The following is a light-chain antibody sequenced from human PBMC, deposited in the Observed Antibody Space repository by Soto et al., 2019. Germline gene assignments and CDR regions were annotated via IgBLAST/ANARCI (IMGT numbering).Light chain of an antibody. CDR1: QSIGTY. Sequence: EIVLTQSPATLSLSPGEGATLSCRASQSIGTYLVWLQQRPGQAPRLLIYDASNRATGVPAKFSGSGSGTDFTRTISSLEPEDSAVYYCQQRSDWPPLTFGGGTKVEIK. J-gene: IGKJ4*01. V-gene: IGKV3-11*01. CDR2: DAS. CDR3: QQRSDWPPLT.